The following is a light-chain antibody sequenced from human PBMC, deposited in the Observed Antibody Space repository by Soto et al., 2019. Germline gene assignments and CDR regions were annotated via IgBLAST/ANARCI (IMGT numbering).Light chain of an antibody. Sequence: QSVLTQPPSVSAAAGQKVTISCSGSNSNIGNNYVSWYQQLPGTAPKLLIYENNKRPSGIPDRFSGSKSATSATLGITGLQTGDEADYYCGTWDSSLSVALFGGGTKVTVL. CDR2: ENN. CDR1: NSNIGNNY. V-gene: IGLV1-51*02. CDR3: GTWDSSLSVAL. J-gene: IGLJ2*01.